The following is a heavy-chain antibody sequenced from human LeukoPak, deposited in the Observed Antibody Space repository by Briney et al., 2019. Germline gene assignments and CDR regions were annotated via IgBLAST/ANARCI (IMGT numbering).Heavy chain of an antibody. J-gene: IGHJ4*02. CDR3: ATFSPPPQMSIAAH. Sequence: GASVKVSCKASGGTFSSYAISWVRQAPGQGLEWMGGIIPIFGTANYAQKFQGRVTITTDESTSTAYMELSSLRSEDTAVYYCATFSPPPQMSIAAHWGQGTLVTVSS. V-gene: IGHV1-69*05. D-gene: IGHD6-6*01. CDR1: GGTFSSYA. CDR2: IIPIFGTA.